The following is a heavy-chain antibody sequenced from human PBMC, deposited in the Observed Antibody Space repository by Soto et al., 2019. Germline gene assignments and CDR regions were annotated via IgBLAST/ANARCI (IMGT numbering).Heavy chain of an antibody. J-gene: IGHJ5*02. CDR2: ISGSGGST. CDR3: AKGRIPAAGRSAWFDP. CDR1: GFTFSSYA. V-gene: IGHV3-23*01. D-gene: IGHD6-13*01. Sequence: GGSLRLSCAASGFTFSSYAMSWVRQAPGKGLEWVSAISGSGGSTYYADSVKGRFTISRDNSKNTLYLQMNSLRAEDTAVYYCAKGRIPAAGRSAWFDPWGQGTLVTVSS.